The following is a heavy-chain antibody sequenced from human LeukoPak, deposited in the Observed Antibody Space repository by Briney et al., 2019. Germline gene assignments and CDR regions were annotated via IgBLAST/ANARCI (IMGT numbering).Heavy chain of an antibody. D-gene: IGHD3-10*01. V-gene: IGHV4-59*01. CDR3: AREIPRGAINLDY. CDR2: IYYSGST. J-gene: IGHJ4*02. CDR1: GGSISSYY. Sequence: PSETLSLTCTVSGGSISSYYWSWIRQPPGKGLEWIGYIYYSGSTNYNPSLKSRVTISVDTSKNQFSLKLSSVTAADTAVYYCAREIPRGAINLDYWGQGTLVTVSS.